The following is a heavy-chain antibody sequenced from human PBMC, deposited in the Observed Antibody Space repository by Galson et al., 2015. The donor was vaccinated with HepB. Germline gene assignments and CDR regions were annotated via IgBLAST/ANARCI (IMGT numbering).Heavy chain of an antibody. CDR3: ARGDQLLFVDY. CDR2: ISSSSSYT. V-gene: IGHV3-11*06. Sequence: SLRLSCAASGFTFSDYYMSWIRQAPGKGLEWVSYISSSSSYTNYADSVRGRFTISRDNAKNSLYLQMNSLRAEDTAVYYCARGDQLLFVDYWGQGTLVTVSS. D-gene: IGHD2-2*01. CDR1: GFTFSDYY. J-gene: IGHJ4*02.